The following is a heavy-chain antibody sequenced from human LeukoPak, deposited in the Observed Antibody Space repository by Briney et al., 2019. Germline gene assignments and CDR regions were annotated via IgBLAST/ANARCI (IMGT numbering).Heavy chain of an antibody. CDR1: GGSISSYY. D-gene: IGHD3-9*01. CDR3: ARGDILTGYPCDY. V-gene: IGHV4-59*01. CDR2: IYYSGST. J-gene: IGHJ4*02. Sequence: SETLSLTCTVSGGSISSYYWSWIRQPPGKGLEWIGYIYYSGSTNYNPSLKSRVTISVDTSKNQFSLKLSSVTAADTAVYYCARGDILTGYPCDYWGQGTLVTVSS.